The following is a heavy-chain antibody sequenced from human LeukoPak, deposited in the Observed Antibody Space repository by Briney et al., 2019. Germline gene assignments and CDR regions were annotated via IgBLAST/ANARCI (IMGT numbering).Heavy chain of an antibody. Sequence: VASVTVSCKASGGTFSSYAISWVRQAPGQGLEWMGGIIPIFGTANYAQKFQGRVTITTDESTSTAYMELSSLRSEDTAVYYCARDPLDSSGWPTLDYWGQGTLVTVSS. V-gene: IGHV1-69*05. CDR2: IIPIFGTA. J-gene: IGHJ4*02. CDR1: GGTFSSYA. CDR3: ARDPLDSSGWPTLDY. D-gene: IGHD6-19*01.